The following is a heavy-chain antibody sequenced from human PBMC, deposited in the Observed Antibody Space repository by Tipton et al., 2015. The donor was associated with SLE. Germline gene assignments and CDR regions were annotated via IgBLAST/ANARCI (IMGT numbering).Heavy chain of an antibody. V-gene: IGHV4-39*01. CDR3: ANSETGFNYGSETYYNRMFDY. Sequence: TLSLTCTVSGASITSKSYYWSWIRQPPGKGLEWIGNILYSGSTSYNPSLKSRVTISVDTSENQFSLLLTSVTAADAAVYFCANSETGFNYGSETYYNRMFDYWGQGTQVTVSS. CDR2: ILYSGST. D-gene: IGHD3-10*01. J-gene: IGHJ4*02. CDR1: GASITSKSYY.